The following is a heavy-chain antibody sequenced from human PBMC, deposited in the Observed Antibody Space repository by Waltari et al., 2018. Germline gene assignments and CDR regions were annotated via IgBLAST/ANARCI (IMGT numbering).Heavy chain of an antibody. J-gene: IGHJ4*02. CDR3: ARDGGDYDFWSGYYTTFDY. D-gene: IGHD3-3*01. V-gene: IGHV3-48*01. Sequence: EVQLVESGGGLVQPGGSLRRSCAASGFTFSTYSMNWVRQAPGTGLEWVSYISSSSSAIYYADSVKGRFTISRDNAKNLIYLQMNSLRAEDTAVYYCARDGGDYDFWSGYYTTFDYWGQGTLVTVSS. CDR1: GFTFSTYS. CDR2: ISSSSSAI.